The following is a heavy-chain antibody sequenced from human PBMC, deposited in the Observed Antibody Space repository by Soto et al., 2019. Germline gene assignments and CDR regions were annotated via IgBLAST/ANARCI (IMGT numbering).Heavy chain of an antibody. CDR2: ISSSLGHT. CDR3: AANWNFGLNF. D-gene: IGHD1-1*01. Sequence: GGSLRLSCAASGFTFSTYSMNWVRQAPGKGLEWISYISSSLGHTDYAESVKGRFTISRDNAKSSVFLEMSDLRSDDTAVYYCAANWNFGLNFWGQGTLVTVSS. V-gene: IGHV3-21*01. CDR1: GFTFSTYS. J-gene: IGHJ4*02.